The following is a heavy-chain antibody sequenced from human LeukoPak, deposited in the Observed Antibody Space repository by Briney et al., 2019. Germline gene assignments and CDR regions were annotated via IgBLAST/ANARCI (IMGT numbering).Heavy chain of an antibody. Sequence: PSETVSLTCTVSGGSISSSRYYWGWIGPPPGKGLEWIGSIYYSGSTYYNPSLKSRVTISVDTSKNQFSLKLSSVTAADTAVYYCARFMVRGVIDYWGQGTLVTVSS. CDR3: ARFMVRGVIDY. V-gene: IGHV4-39*01. D-gene: IGHD3-10*01. CDR1: GGSISSSRYY. J-gene: IGHJ4*02. CDR2: IYYSGST.